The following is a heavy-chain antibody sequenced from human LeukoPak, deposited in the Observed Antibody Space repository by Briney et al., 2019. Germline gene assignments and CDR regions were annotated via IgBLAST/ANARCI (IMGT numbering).Heavy chain of an antibody. CDR2: IYYSGST. CDR1: GGSISSGGYY. V-gene: IGHV4-31*03. Sequence: SQTLSLTCTVSGGSISSGGYYWSWIRQHPEKGLEWIGYIYYSGSTYYNPSLKSRVTISVDTSRNQFSLKLTSVTAADTAVYYCARGPDFPNFDYWGQGTLVTVSS. CDR3: ARGPDFPNFDY. J-gene: IGHJ4*02.